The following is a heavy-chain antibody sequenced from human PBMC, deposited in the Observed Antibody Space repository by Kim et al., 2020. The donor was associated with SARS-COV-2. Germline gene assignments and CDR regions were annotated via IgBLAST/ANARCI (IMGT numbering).Heavy chain of an antibody. D-gene: IGHD3-22*01. CDR2: INPNSGGT. CDR3: AKYYYDSSGYYAIGY. J-gene: IGHJ4*02. V-gene: IGHV1-2*06. CDR1: GYTFTNYY. Sequence: ASVKVSCEASGYTFTNYYMHWVRQAPGQGLEWMGRINPNSGGTTYAQKFRGRVTMTRDTSISTAYMELSRLRSDDTAVYYCAKYYYDSSGYYAIGYWGQGTLVTVPS.